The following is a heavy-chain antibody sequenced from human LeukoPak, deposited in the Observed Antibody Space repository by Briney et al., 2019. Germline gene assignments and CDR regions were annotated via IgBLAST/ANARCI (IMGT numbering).Heavy chain of an antibody. CDR2: INYSGNT. CDR3: ARTGMVGAADY. J-gene: IGHJ4*02. D-gene: IGHD2-15*01. V-gene: IGHV4-39*01. Sequence: SETLSLACTVSGGSISTSDYNWGCIRQPPGKGLEWIGSINYSGNTYYNPSLKSRVTISVDTSKNQFSLKLSSVTAADTAVYYCARTGMVGAADYWGQGTLVTVSS. CDR1: GGSISTSDYN.